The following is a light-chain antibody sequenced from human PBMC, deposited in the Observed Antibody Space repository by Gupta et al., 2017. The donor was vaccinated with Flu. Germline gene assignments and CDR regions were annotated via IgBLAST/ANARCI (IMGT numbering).Light chain of an antibody. J-gene: IGKJ2*01. CDR1: QSVSSN. Sequence: EIVMTHSPATLSVSPGERATLSCRASQSVSSNLDWYQQKPGQAPRLLIYGASTRDTGIPARFSGTGSGIEFTLTISSLQSEDSAVYYCQQYNNWPLFTFGPGTKVEIK. V-gene: IGKV3-15*01. CDR2: GAS. CDR3: QQYNNWPLFT.